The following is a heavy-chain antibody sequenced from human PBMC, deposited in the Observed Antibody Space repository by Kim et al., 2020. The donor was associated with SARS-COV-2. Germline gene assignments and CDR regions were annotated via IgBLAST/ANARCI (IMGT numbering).Heavy chain of an antibody. D-gene: IGHD2-21*02. CDR3: ARSIVVVTAITHFDD. J-gene: IGHJ4*02. Sequence: SLKRRVTVSVDTSKSQFYLKLSSVTAADTAVYYCARSIVVVTAITHFDDWGQGTLVTVSS. V-gene: IGHV4-34*10.